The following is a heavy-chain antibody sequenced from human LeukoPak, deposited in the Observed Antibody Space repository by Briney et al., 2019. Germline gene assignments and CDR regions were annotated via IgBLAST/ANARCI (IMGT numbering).Heavy chain of an antibody. CDR3: ATQLLWFGEPI. Sequence: PSETLSLTCTVSGGSISSYYWSWIRQPPGKGLEWIGEINHSGSTNYNPSLKSRVTISVDTSKNQFSLKLSSVTAADTAVYYCATQLLWFGEPIWGQGTMVTVSS. D-gene: IGHD3-10*01. CDR1: GGSISSYY. CDR2: INHSGST. J-gene: IGHJ3*02. V-gene: IGHV4-34*01.